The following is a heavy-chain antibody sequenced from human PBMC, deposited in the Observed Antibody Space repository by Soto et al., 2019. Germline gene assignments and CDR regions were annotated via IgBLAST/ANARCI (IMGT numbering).Heavy chain of an antibody. V-gene: IGHV3-64*01. CDR3: AKLGSSSWSPHYYFDY. CDR2: ISSNGGST. Sequence: GSIKLGSASCGYTFCSSVMAVACKTPGKGLEYVSAISSNGGSTYYANSVKGRFTISRDNSKNTLYLQMNSLRAEDTAIYYCAKLGSSSWSPHYYFDYWGQGTLVPVSS. CDR1: GYTFCSSV. J-gene: IGHJ4*02. D-gene: IGHD2-2*01.